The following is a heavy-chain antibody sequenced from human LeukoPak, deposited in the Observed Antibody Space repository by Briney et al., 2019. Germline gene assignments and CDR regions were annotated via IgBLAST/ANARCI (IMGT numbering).Heavy chain of an antibody. Sequence: PGGSLRLSCAASGFSFSGEAMSWVRQAPGKGLEWVSAISGSGGSTYYADSVKGRFTISRDNSKNTLYLQMNSLRAEDTAVYYCAKVRGYGSGSQPFDYWGQGTLVTVSS. D-gene: IGHD3-10*01. CDR3: AKVRGYGSGSQPFDY. J-gene: IGHJ4*02. V-gene: IGHV3-23*01. CDR2: ISGSGGST. CDR1: GFSFSGEA.